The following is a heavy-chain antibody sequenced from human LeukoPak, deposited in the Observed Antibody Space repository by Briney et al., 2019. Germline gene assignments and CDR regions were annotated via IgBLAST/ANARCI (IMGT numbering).Heavy chain of an antibody. CDR2: IYYSGST. Sequence: ETLSLTCTVSGGSISSSSYYWGWIRQPPGKGLEWIGSIYYSGSTYYNPSLKSRVTISVDTSKNQFSLKLSSVTAADTAVYYCARYGSGSYYKPYYMDVWGKGTTVTVSS. CDR1: GGSISSSSYY. V-gene: IGHV4-39*07. D-gene: IGHD3-10*01. CDR3: ARYGSGSYYKPYYMDV. J-gene: IGHJ6*03.